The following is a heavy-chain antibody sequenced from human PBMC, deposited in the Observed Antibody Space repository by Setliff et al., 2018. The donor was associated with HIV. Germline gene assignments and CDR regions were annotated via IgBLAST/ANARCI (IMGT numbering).Heavy chain of an antibody. V-gene: IGHV4-4*07. CDR3: ASSVDIVATGGP. CDR1: GGSISSYY. D-gene: IGHD5-12*01. J-gene: IGHJ5*02. CDR2: IYISGST. Sequence: PSETLSLTCTVSGGSISSYYWSWIRQPAGKGLEWIGHIYISGSTNYNPSFNSRVTISVDTSKNQFSLKLSSVTAADTAVYYCASSVDIVATGGPWGQGTLVTVSS.